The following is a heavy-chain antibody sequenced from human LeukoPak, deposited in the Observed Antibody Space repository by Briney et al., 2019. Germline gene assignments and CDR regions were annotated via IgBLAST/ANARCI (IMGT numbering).Heavy chain of an antibody. Sequence: SGTLSLTCAVSGGSISSSNWWSWVRQPPGKGLEWIGEIYHSGSTNYNPSLKSRVTISVDTSKNQFSLKLSSVTAADTAVYYCARAITMVRGVMRFDPWGQGTLVTVSS. J-gene: IGHJ5*02. D-gene: IGHD3-10*01. V-gene: IGHV4-4*02. CDR3: ARAITMVRGVMRFDP. CDR2: IYHSGST. CDR1: GGSISSSNW.